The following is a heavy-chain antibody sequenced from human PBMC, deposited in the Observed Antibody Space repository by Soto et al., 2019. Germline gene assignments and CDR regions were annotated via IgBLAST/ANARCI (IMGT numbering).Heavy chain of an antibody. V-gene: IGHV3-30-3*01. J-gene: IGHJ3*02. CDR1: GFTFSSYA. Sequence: QVQLVESGGGVVQPGRSLRLSCAASGFTFSSYAMHWVRQAPGKGLELVAVISYDGSNKYYADSVKGRFTISRDNSKNTLYLQMNSLRAEDTAVYYCAREVDDAFDIWGQGTMVTVSS. D-gene: IGHD2-15*01. CDR3: AREVDDAFDI. CDR2: ISYDGSNK.